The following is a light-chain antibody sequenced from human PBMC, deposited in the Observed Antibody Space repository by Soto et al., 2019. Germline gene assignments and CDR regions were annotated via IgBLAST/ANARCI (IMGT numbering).Light chain of an antibody. V-gene: IGKV3D-20*01. CDR3: QQYGDSPRGT. Sequence: EVVLTQSPATRSLSPGERATLSGGVSQTVSSNYLAWYQQKPGLAPRLLIYDASTRATGIPDRFRGSGSGTDFTLTISRLEPEDVAVYYCQQYGDSPRGTFGGGTKVEIK. CDR1: QTVSSNY. CDR2: DAS. J-gene: IGKJ4*01.